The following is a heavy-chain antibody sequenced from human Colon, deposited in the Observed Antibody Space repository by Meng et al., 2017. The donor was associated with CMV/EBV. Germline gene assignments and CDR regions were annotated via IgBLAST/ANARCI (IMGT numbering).Heavy chain of an antibody. CDR1: SGSINTGGYY. J-gene: IGHJ6*02. CDR3: ARDLGLTSRGGRGMDV. D-gene: IGHD3-16*01. Sequence: LRLSCTVSSGSINTGGYYWSWIRQPPGKGLEWIGYIYYGGSTFYNPSLKSRVTISVDTSKNHFSLKLSSVTAADTAVYFCARDLGLTSRGGRGMDVWGQGTTVTVSS. V-gene: IGHV4-30-4*08. CDR2: IYYGGST.